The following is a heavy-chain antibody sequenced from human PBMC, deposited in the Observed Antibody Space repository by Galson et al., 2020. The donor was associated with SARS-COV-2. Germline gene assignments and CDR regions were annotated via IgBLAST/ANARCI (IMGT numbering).Heavy chain of an antibody. CDR1: GGTFSSYA. D-gene: IGHD3-10*01. J-gene: IGHJ6*02. CDR3: ARDSSLGVLWFGELLMPNYYYYYGMDV. Sequence: SVKVSCKASGGTFSSYAISWVRQAPGQGLEWMGGIIPIFGTANYAQKFQGRVTITADESTSTAYMELSSLRSEDTAVYYCARDSSLGVLWFGELLMPNYYYYYGMDVWGQGTTVTVSS. CDR2: IIPIFGTA. V-gene: IGHV1-69*13.